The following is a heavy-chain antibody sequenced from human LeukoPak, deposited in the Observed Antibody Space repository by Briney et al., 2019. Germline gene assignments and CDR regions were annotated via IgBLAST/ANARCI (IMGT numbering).Heavy chain of an antibody. CDR3: AKDGASSGYPGYFQH. CDR2: ISWNSGSI. D-gene: IGHD3-22*01. CDR1: GFTFDDYA. Sequence: PGGSLRLSCAASGFTFDDYAMHWVRQAPGKGLEWVSGISWNSGSIGYADSVKGRFTISRDNAKNSLYLQMNSLRAEDTALYYYAKDGASSGYPGYFQHWGQGTLVTVSS. J-gene: IGHJ1*01. V-gene: IGHV3-9*01.